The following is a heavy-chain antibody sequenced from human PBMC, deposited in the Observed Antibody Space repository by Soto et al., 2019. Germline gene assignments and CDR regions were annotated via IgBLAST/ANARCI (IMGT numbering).Heavy chain of an antibody. Sequence: EVQLLESGGGLVQPGGSLRLSCAASGFTFSSYAMSWVRQAPGKGLEWVSAISGSGGSTYYADSVKGRFTISRDNSKNTLYLQMNSLRAADTAVYYCAKDLSMGCLLYRAYGMDVWGQGTTVTVSS. CDR1: GFTFSSYA. J-gene: IGHJ6*02. CDR2: ISGSGGST. D-gene: IGHD3-16*02. V-gene: IGHV3-23*01. CDR3: AKDLSMGCLLYRAYGMDV.